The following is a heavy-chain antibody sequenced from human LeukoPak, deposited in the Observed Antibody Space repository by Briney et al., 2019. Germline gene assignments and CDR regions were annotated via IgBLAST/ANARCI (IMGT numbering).Heavy chain of an antibody. J-gene: IGHJ3*02. CDR1: GGSISSGGYY. D-gene: IGHD4-23*01. CDR3: ARGTVVTSAFDI. Sequence: SQTLSLTCTVSGGSISSGGYYWSWIRQPPGKGREWIGYIYHSGSTYYNPSLKSRVTISVDRSKNQFSLKLSSVTAADTAVYYCARGTVVTSAFDIWGQGTMVTVSS. V-gene: IGHV4-30-2*01. CDR2: IYHSGST.